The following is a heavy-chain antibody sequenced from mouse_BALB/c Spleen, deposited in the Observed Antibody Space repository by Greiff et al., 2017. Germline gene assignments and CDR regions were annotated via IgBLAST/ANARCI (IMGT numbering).Heavy chain of an antibody. J-gene: IGHJ4*01. CDR1: GFTFNTYA. Sequence: EVMLVESGGGLVQPKGSLKLSCAASGFTFNTYAMNWVRQAPGKGLEWVARIRSKSNNYATYYADSVKDRFTISRDDSQSMLYLQMNNLKTEDTAMYYCVRHDYGSGGYAMDYWGQGTSVTVSS. D-gene: IGHD1-1*01. CDR3: VRHDYGSGGYAMDY. CDR2: IRSKSNNYAT. V-gene: IGHV10-1*02.